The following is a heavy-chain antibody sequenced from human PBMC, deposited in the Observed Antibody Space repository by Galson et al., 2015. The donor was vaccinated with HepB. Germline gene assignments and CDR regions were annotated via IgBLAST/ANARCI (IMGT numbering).Heavy chain of an antibody. Sequence: SVKVSCKASGYTFSSYPITWVRQAPGQGLEWVGWISPYNRDTNYARKLQGRVTMTTDTSTNTAYMELRSLRSDDTAVYYCARGALVVVVNATQNNWFDPWGQGTPVTVSS. V-gene: IGHV1-18*01. CDR2: ISPYNRDT. CDR1: GYTFSSYP. J-gene: IGHJ5*02. D-gene: IGHD2-15*01. CDR3: ARGALVVVVNATQNNWFDP.